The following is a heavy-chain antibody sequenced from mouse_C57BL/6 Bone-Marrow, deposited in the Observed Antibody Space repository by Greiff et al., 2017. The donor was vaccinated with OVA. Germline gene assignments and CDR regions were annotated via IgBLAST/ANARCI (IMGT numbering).Heavy chain of an antibody. CDR2: IYPGDGDT. V-gene: IGHV1-82*01. CDR3: ARRTTLVEGYFDY. Sequence: QVQLQQSGPELVKPGASVKISCKASGYAFSSSWMNWVKQRPGKGLEWIGRIYPGDGDTNYNGKFKGKATLTADKSSSTAYMQLSSLTSEDSAVYVCARRTTLVEGYFDYWGQGTTLTVSS. D-gene: IGHD1-1*01. CDR1: GYAFSSSW. J-gene: IGHJ2*01.